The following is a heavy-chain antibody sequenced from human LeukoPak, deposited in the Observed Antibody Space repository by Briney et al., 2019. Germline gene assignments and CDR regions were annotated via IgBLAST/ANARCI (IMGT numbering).Heavy chain of an antibody. CDR2: INHSGST. CDR3: ARGVRGSGSGRFDY. Sequence: SETLSLTCAVYGGSFSGYYWSWIRQPPGKGLEWIGEINHSGSTNYNPSLKSRVTISVDTSKNQFSLKLSSVTAADTAVYYCARGVRGSGSGRFDYWDQGTLVTVSS. CDR1: GGSFSGYY. V-gene: IGHV4-34*01. J-gene: IGHJ4*02. D-gene: IGHD3-10*01.